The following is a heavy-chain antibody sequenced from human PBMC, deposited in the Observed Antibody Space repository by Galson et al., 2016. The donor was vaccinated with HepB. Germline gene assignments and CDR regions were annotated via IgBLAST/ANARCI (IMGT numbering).Heavy chain of an antibody. CDR1: GLSLSTTGVG. CDR3: AHTHIGFGESWDYWFDP. D-gene: IGHD3-10*01. CDR2: IYWDDDK. V-gene: IGHV2-5*02. J-gene: IGHJ5*02. Sequence: PALVKPTQTLTLTCTFSGLSLSTTGVGVGWIRQPPGKALELLALIYWDDDKRSSPSLKSRLTITKDSSKNQVVFKMTNMDPVDTATYYFAHTHIGFGESWDYWFDPWGQGTLVTVSS.